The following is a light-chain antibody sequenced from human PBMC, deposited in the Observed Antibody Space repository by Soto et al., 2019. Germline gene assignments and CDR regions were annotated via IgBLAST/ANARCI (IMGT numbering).Light chain of an antibody. Sequence: EIVLTQSPGTLSLSPGERATLSCRASQSVSRNYLAWYQQKPGQAPRLLICGASSRASGIPDRFSGSGSGTDFTLTIGRLAPEDFAVYYCQQYGRSPATFGQGTKVEIK. V-gene: IGKV3-20*01. CDR3: QQYGRSPAT. CDR2: GAS. J-gene: IGKJ1*01. CDR1: QSVSRNY.